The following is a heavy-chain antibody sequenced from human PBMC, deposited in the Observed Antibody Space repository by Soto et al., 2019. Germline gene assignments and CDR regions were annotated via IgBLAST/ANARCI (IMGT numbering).Heavy chain of an antibody. D-gene: IGHD2-21*02. CDR3: ARGGGFCGADCYKGGIDY. V-gene: IGHV3-30-3*01. Sequence: QVQLVESGGGVVQPGRSLRLSCAASGFTFSPYTMHWVRQTPGKGLEWVAVISNDGDDKDYADSVKGRFTVSRDNSKSTLYLQMSSLRAEDTALYYCARGGGFCGADCYKGGIDYWGQGTWSPSPQ. J-gene: IGHJ4*02. CDR2: ISNDGDDK. CDR1: GFTFSPYT.